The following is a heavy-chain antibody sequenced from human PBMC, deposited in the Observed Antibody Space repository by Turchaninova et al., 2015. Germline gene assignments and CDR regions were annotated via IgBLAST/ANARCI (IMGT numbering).Heavy chain of an antibody. V-gene: IGHV2-5*02. CDR2: HYWDDDK. D-gene: IGHD2-8*01. CDR3: AHVVCENWGREVYFDY. Sequence: QITLKESGPTLVKPTQTLTLTCTFSGFSLSNSGVGVGWIRQPPGKALEWLIVHYWDDDKRYSPSPKSRPTITKDTSKNQVVLTMTNMDPVDTATYYCAHVVCENWGREVYFDYWGQGTLVTVSS. CDR1: GFSLSNSGVG. J-gene: IGHJ4*02.